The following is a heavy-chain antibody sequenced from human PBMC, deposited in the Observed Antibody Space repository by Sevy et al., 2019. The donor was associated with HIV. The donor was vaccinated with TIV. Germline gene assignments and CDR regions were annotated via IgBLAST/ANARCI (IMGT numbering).Heavy chain of an antibody. CDR1: GFTFSDYA. CDR2: IKTKTYGGTT. D-gene: IGHD6-19*01. Sequence: GGSLRLSCTASGFTFSDYAMSWVRQAPGKGLEWVGFIKTKTYGGTTEYAASVKGRFIISRDDSKNIAYLQMNGLKTEETAVYYCTRDLYGSGWFYFDYWGQGTLVTVSS. CDR3: TRDLYGSGWFYFDY. J-gene: IGHJ4*02. V-gene: IGHV3-49*04.